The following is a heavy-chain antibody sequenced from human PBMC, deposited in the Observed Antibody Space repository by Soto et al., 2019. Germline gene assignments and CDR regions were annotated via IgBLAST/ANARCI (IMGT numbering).Heavy chain of an antibody. V-gene: IGHV1-58*01. CDR2: LVVGTGNT. CDR3: ATGAYCSGGSCSDYYYYYGMDL. Sequence: ASVKVSCKTSGCTFRSSAVQWVRQARGQRLEWIGWLVVGTGNTNYAQKFQQRVIISSDRSTNTVSMELSSLTSEDTAVYYCATGAYCSGGSCSDYYYYYGMDLWGQGTTVTVSS. CDR1: GCTFRSSA. J-gene: IGHJ6*02. D-gene: IGHD2-15*01.